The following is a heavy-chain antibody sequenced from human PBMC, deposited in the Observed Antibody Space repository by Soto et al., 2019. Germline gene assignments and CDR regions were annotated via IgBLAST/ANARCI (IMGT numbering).Heavy chain of an antibody. J-gene: IGHJ4*02. CDR2: IYYSGYT. D-gene: IGHD3-16*01. V-gene: IGHV4-30-4*01. Sequence: QVQLQESGPGLVKPSQTLSLTCTVSGGSTSSDNYWRWIRQPPGKGLERIGHIYYSGYTDYNPSLKSRLAISIDTSKNQFSLTLSSVTAADTAVYFCAREGGESSDGLYYFDSWGQGSLVTVSS. CDR3: AREGGESSDGLYYFDS. CDR1: GGSTSSDNY.